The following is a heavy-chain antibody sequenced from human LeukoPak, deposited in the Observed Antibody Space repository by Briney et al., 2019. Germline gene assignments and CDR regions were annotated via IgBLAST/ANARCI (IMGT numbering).Heavy chain of an antibody. CDR3: ARGLDDAFDI. J-gene: IGHJ3*02. D-gene: IGHD3-16*01. Sequence: SETLSLTCTVSGGSISSGSYYWSWIRQPAGKGLEWIGYIYYSGSTNYNPSLKSRVTISVDTSKNQFSLKLSSVTAADTAVYYCARGLDDAFDIWGQGTMVTVSS. CDR1: GGSISSGSYY. CDR2: IYYSGST. V-gene: IGHV4-61*10.